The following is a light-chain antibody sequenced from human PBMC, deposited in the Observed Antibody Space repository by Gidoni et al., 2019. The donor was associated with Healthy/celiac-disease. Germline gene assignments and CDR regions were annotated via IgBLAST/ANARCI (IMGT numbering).Light chain of an antibody. CDR3: QHYGSSPRT. J-gene: IGKJ1*01. V-gene: IGKV3-20*01. CDR2: GAS. Sequence: IVLTPSPGTLSLSPGERATLSCRASQSVSSSYLAWYQQKPGQAPRLLIYGASSRATGIPDRFSGSGSGTDFTLTISRLEPEDFAVYFCQHYGSSPRTFGQXTKVEIK. CDR1: QSVSSSY.